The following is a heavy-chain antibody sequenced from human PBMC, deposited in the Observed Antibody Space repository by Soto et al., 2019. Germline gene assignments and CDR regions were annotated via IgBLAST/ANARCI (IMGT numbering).Heavy chain of an antibody. CDR2: INHSGST. Sequence: PSETLSLTCAVYGGSFSGYYWSWIRQPPGKGLEWIGEINHSGSTNYNPSLKSRVTMSVDTSKNQFSPKLSSVTAADTAVYYCARLGIQLWLRARFDPWGQGTLVTVSS. V-gene: IGHV4-34*01. D-gene: IGHD5-18*01. CDR1: GGSFSGYY. CDR3: ARLGIQLWLRARFDP. J-gene: IGHJ5*02.